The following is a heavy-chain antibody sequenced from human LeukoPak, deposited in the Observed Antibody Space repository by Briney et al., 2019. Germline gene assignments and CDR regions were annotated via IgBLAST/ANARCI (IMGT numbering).Heavy chain of an antibody. CDR3: ARQTAYGDYVH. CDR1: GGSISSGGYY. Sequence: SSETLSLTCTVSGGSISSGGYYWSWIRQHPGKGLEWIGCIYYSGSTYYNPSLKSRVTISVDTSKNQFSLKLSSVTAADTAVYYCARQTAYGDYVHWGQGTLVTVSS. J-gene: IGHJ4*02. D-gene: IGHD4-17*01. CDR2: IYYSGST. V-gene: IGHV4-31*03.